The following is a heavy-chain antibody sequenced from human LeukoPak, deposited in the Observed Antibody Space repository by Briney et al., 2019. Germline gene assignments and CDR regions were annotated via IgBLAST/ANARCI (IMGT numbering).Heavy chain of an antibody. D-gene: IGHD1-20*01. CDR3: AANWSESPTFFDY. CDR2: IYYSGST. CDR1: GGSISSGGYY. V-gene: IGHV4-31*03. Sequence: KSSETLSLTCTVSGGSISSGGYYWSWIRQHPGKGLEWIGYIYYSGSTYYNPSLKSRVTISVDTSKNQFSLKLSSVTAADTAVYYCAANWSESPTFFDYWGQGTLVTVSS. J-gene: IGHJ4*02.